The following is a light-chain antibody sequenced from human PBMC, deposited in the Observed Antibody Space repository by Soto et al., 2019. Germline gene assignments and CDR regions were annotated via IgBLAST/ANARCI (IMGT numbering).Light chain of an antibody. Sequence: QSALTQPASVSGSPGQSITISCTGTSSDVGGYNYVSWYQQHPGKAPKLMIYEVSNRPSGVSNRFSGSTSGNTAFLTISGRQAEDEADYYGSSYTSSSTRVFGGGTKLTVL. CDR3: SSYTSSSTRV. V-gene: IGLV2-14*01. CDR1: SSDVGGYNY. CDR2: EVS. J-gene: IGLJ3*02.